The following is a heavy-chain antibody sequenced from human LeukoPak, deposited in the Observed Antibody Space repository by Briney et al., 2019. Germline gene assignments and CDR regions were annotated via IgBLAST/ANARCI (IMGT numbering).Heavy chain of an antibody. CDR3: AKADYNPARGAALPSDAFDI. V-gene: IGHV4-39*07. CDR1: GGSISSSSYY. D-gene: IGHD3-10*01. J-gene: IGHJ3*02. Sequence: SETLSLTCIVSGGSISSSSYYWGWIRQPPGKGLEWIGSIYYSGSTYYNPSLKSRVTISVDTSKNQFSLKLSSVTAADTAVYYCAKADYNPARGAALPSDAFDIWGQGTMVTVSS. CDR2: IYYSGST.